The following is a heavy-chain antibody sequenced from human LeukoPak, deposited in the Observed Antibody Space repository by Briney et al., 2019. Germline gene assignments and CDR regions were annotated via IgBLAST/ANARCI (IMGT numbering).Heavy chain of an antibody. CDR2: IRYHGRDK. J-gene: IGHJ4*02. D-gene: IGHD4-17*01. CDR3: ANSPYGDWSFDF. CDR1: GFTFSSYG. Sequence: GGSLRLSCAASGFTFSSYGMHWVRQAPGEGLEWVAFIRYHGRDKYYGDSVKGRFTISRDNSRNTLYLQMDSLRGEHTAVYYCANSPYGDWSFDFWGQGTLVTVSS. V-gene: IGHV3-30*02.